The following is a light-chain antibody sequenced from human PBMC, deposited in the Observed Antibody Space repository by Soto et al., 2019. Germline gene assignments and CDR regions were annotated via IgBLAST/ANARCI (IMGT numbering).Light chain of an antibody. CDR1: QSISTY. J-gene: IGKJ4*01. V-gene: IGKV1-39*01. CDR2: GAS. CDR3: QQGYSTPVT. Sequence: DIQMTQSPSSLSASVGDRVTITCRASQSISTYLNWYQQKPGTAPKLLIYGASRLQSGVPSRFSGSVSGTDFTLTITSLQPEDFATYYCQQGYSTPVTFGGGTKVEIK.